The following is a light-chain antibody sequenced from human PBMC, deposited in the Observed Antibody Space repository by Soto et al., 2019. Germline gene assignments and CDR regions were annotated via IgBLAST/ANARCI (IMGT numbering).Light chain of an antibody. Sequence: QSVLTQPASVSGSPGQSITISCTGTSSDVGGYNYVSWYQQHPGKAPKLMIYDVSNRPSGVCNRFSGSKSGNTASLTISGLQAEDEADYYCRSYTSSSTRVFGGGTKVTVL. CDR2: DVS. V-gene: IGLV2-14*01. CDR1: SSDVGGYNY. CDR3: RSYTSSSTRV. J-gene: IGLJ3*02.